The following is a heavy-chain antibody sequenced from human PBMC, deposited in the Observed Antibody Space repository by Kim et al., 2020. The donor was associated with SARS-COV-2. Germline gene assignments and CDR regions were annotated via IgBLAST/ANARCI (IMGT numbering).Heavy chain of an antibody. V-gene: IGHV3-48*04. CDR2: ISSSSTI. CDR3: AGDPPYYYDSSSGAFDI. J-gene: IGHJ3*02. D-gene: IGHD3-22*01. CDR1: GFTFSSYS. Sequence: GGSLRLSCAASGFTFSSYSMNWVRQAPGKGLEWVSYISSSSTIYYADSVKGRFTISRDNAKNSLYLQMNSLRAEDTAVYYCAGDPPYYYDSSSGAFDIWG.